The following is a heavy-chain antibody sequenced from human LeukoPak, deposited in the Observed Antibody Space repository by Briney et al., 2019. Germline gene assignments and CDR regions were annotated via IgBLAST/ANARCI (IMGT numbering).Heavy chain of an antibody. J-gene: IGHJ4*02. V-gene: IGHV4-59*01. Sequence: RSSETLSLTCTVSGGSISSYYWSWIRQPPGKGLEWIGYIYYSGGTNYNPSLKSRVTISVDTSKNQFSLKLSSVTAADMAVYYCARNYYFDYWGQGTLVTVSS. CDR1: GGSISSYY. CDR3: ARNYYFDY. CDR2: IYYSGGT.